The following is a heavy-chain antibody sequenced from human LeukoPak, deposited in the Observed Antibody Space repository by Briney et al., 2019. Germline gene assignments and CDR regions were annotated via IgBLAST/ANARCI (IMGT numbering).Heavy chain of an antibody. J-gene: IGHJ3*02. CDR2: IKQDGTEK. CDR3: ARALYYDSSGYEFDAFDI. D-gene: IGHD3-22*01. Sequence: GESPRLSCAASGFTFTAYWMSWVRQAPGKGLERVANIKQDGTEKYYVDSVKGRFTISRDNAKNSLYLQMNSLRAEDTAVYYCARALYYDSSGYEFDAFDIWGQGTMVTVSS. V-gene: IGHV3-7*01. CDR1: GFTFTAYW.